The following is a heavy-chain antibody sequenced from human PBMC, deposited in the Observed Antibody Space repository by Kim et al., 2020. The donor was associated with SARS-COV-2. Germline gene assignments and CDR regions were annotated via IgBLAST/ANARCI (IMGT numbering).Heavy chain of an antibody. V-gene: IGHV3-15*01. Sequence: GGSLRLSCAASGFTFSNAWMSWVRQAPGKGLEWVGRIKSKTDGGTTDYAAPVKGRFTISRDDSKNTLYLQMNSLKTEDTAVYYCTTEGGPGSTMIVVANYGMDVWGQGTTVTVSS. J-gene: IGHJ6*02. CDR2: IKSKTDGGTT. D-gene: IGHD3-22*01. CDR1: GFTFSNAW. CDR3: TTEGGPGSTMIVVANYGMDV.